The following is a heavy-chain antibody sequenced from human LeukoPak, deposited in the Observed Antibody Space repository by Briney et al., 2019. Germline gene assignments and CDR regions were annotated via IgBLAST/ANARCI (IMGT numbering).Heavy chain of an antibody. CDR3: AKDLRGYDRPTDY. D-gene: IGHD3-16*01. Sequence: GGSLRLSCAGSESTFNNYAMSWVRQPPGKGLEWVSGIGGGGDDIYYADSVKGRFTISRDNSKSMLYLQMNSLRAEDTAVYYCAKDLRGYDRPTDYWGQGTLVTVSS. V-gene: IGHV3-23*01. J-gene: IGHJ4*02. CDR1: ESTFNNYA. CDR2: IGGGGDDI.